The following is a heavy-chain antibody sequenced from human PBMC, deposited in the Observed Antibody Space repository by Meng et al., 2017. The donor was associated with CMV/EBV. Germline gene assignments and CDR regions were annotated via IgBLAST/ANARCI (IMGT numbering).Heavy chain of an antibody. D-gene: IGHD2-2*01. CDR2: IYSSGGT. CDR1: GGYIRSYY. J-gene: IGHJ4*02. V-gene: IGHV4-4*07. Sequence: CDVSGGYIRSYYWSWIRQPAGKGLEWIGRIYSSGGTNYKSSLKSRVTMSVDTSRNQFSLKLSSVTAADTAVYYCARTDCSSTSCYLNYWGQGTLVTVSS. CDR3: ARTDCSSTSCYLNY.